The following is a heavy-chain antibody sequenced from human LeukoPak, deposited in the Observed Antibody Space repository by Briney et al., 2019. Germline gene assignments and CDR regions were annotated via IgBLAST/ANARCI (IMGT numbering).Heavy chain of an antibody. CDR3: ARNLYSYYMDV. CDR2: ISDSGRTI. V-gene: IGHV3-11*04. J-gene: IGHJ6*03. CDR1: GFNFSDYY. Sequence: GGSLRLSCADSGFNFSDYYMSWIRQAPGKGLEWVSYISDSGRTIYNADSVKGRFTISRDNAKNSLYLQMNSLRAEDTAVYYCARNLYSYYMDVWGKGTTVTVSS.